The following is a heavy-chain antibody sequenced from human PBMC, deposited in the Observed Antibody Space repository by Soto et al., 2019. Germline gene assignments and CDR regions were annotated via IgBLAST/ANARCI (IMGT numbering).Heavy chain of an antibody. CDR3: AREYCSSTSCYLIDY. CDR2: ISYDGSNK. V-gene: IGHV3-30-3*01. Sequence: GGSLRLSCAASGFTFSSYAMHWVRQAPGKGLEWVAVISYDGSNKYYADSVKGRFTISRDNSKNTLYLQMNSLSAEDTAVYYCAREYCSSTSCYLIDYWGQGTLVTVSS. CDR1: GFTFSSYA. D-gene: IGHD2-2*01. J-gene: IGHJ4*02.